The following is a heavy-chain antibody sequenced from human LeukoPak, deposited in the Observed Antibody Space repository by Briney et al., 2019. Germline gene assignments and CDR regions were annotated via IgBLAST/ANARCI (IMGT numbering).Heavy chain of an antibody. CDR1: GGSFSGYY. V-gene: IGHV4-34*01. J-gene: IGHJ2*01. CDR3: ARDPGTFDWYFDL. CDR2: INHSGST. D-gene: IGHD1-7*01. Sequence: SETLSLTCAVYGGSFSGYYWSWIRQPPGKGLEWIGEINHSGSTNYNPSLKSRVTISVDTSKNQFSLQLSSVTAADTAVYYCARDPGTFDWYFDLWGRGTLVTVSS.